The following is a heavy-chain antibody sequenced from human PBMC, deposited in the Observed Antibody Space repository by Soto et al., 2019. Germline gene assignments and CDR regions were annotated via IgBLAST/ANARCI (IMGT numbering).Heavy chain of an antibody. CDR1: GLTFSSYA. Sequence: GGSLRLSCAASGLTFSSYAMSWARQAPGKGLEWVSSIGVTGGTYYADSVKVRFAISRDNSRNTLDLQMNSLRADDTAVYYCAKNYFFDSWGQGTPVTVSS. J-gene: IGHJ4*02. CDR2: IGVTGGT. V-gene: IGHV3-23*01. CDR3: AKNYFFDS.